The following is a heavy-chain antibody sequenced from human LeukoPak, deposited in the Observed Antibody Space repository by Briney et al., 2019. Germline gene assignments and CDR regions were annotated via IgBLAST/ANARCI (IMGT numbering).Heavy chain of an antibody. CDR2: IYYSGST. V-gene: IGHV4-31*03. CDR3: ARSPDFWSGYSFDY. J-gene: IGHJ4*02. D-gene: IGHD3-3*01. Sequence: SQTLSLTCTVSGGSISSGGYYWSWIRQHPGKGLEWIGYIYYSGSTYYNPSLKSRVTISVDTSKNQFSLKLSSVTPADTAVYYSARSPDFWSGYSFDYWGQGTLVTVSS. CDR1: GGSISSGGYY.